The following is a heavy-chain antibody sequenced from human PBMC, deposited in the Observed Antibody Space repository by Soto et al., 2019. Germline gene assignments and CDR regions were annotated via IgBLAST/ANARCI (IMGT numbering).Heavy chain of an antibody. D-gene: IGHD2-2*01. V-gene: IGHV1-58*01. CDR2: IVVGSGNT. CDR3: AASSTSHLYYYGMDV. CDR1: GFTFTSSA. J-gene: IGHJ6*02. Sequence: SVKVSCKAXGFTFTSSAVQWVRQARGQRLEWIGWIVVGSGNTNYAQKFQERVTITRDMSTSTAYMELSSLRSEDTAVYYCAASSTSHLYYYGMDVWGQGTTVTVSS.